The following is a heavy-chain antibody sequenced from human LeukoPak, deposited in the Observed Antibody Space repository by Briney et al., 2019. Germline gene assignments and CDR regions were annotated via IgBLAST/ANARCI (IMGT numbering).Heavy chain of an antibody. CDR1: GFTFSSYA. CDR2: ISGSGGST. CDR3: ARDRRYSSGWYYFDY. V-gene: IGHV3-23*01. J-gene: IGHJ4*02. Sequence: PGGSLRLSCAASGFTFSSYAMSWVRQAPGKGLEWVSDISGSGGSTYYADSVKGRFTISRDKSKNRLYLQMNSLRAEDTAAYYCARDRRYSSGWYYFDYWGQGTLVTVSS. D-gene: IGHD6-19*01.